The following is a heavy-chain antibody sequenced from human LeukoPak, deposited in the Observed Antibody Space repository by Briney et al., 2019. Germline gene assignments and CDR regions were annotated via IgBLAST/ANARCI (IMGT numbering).Heavy chain of an antibody. J-gene: IGHJ4*02. D-gene: IGHD2-2*01. CDR1: GGSFSGYY. Sequence: SETLSLTCAVYGGSFSGYYWSWIRQPPGKGLEWIGEINHSGGTNYNPSLKSRVTISVDTSKNQLSLKLSSVTAADTAVYYCARREGPDSLLVVPAAIGEFDYWGQGTLVTVSS. CDR3: ARREGPDSLLVVPAAIGEFDY. V-gene: IGHV4-34*01. CDR2: INHSGGT.